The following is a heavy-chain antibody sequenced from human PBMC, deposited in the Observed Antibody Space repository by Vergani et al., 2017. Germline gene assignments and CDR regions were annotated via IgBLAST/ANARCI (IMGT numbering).Heavy chain of an antibody. D-gene: IGHD3-10*01. J-gene: IGHJ6*02. Sequence: EVQLVESGGGLVEPGRSLILSCAASGFTFDDYAMHWVRQAPGKGLEWVSLISWDGGSTYYADSVKGRFTISRDNSKNSLYLQMNSLRAEDTALYYCAKDIXRGSGIQDYYGMDVWGQGTTVTVSS. CDR3: AKDIXRGSGIQDYYGMDV. CDR1: GFTFDDYA. CDR2: ISWDGGST. V-gene: IGHV3-43D*04.